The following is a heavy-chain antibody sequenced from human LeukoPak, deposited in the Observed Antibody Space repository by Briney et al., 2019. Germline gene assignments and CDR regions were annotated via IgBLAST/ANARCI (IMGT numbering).Heavy chain of an antibody. D-gene: IGHD3-22*01. V-gene: IGHV4-4*07. CDR1: GGSIISNY. CDR2: IYGSGIA. Sequence: SETLSLTCTVSGGSIISNYWSWIRQSAGTGLEWIGRIYGSGIADYNPSLKSRVTMSLDTSRKQFSLRLTSVTAADTAVYYCARLKFYDSTGYSPGYYMDVWGKGTTVSVFS. J-gene: IGHJ6*03. CDR3: ARLKFYDSTGYSPGYYMDV.